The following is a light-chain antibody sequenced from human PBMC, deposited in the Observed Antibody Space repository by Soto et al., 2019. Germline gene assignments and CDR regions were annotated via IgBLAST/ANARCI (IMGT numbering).Light chain of an antibody. CDR1: QNINNY. Sequence: DIQMTQSPSSLSASVGDRVTITCQASQNINNYLNWYQQKQGRAPKLLIYDASNLEAGVPSRFSGSGSGTELTITISSLQPDDFETYYCQHYNSYSEAFGQGTKVDIK. CDR2: DAS. CDR3: QHYNSYSEA. J-gene: IGKJ1*01. V-gene: IGKV1-33*01.